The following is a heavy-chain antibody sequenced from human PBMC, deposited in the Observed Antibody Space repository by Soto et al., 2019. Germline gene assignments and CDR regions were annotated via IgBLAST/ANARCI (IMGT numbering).Heavy chain of an antibody. D-gene: IGHD2-15*01. CDR3: VRVPGLPILAVDL. CDR1: GSTFTSYV. V-gene: IGHV1-18*01. J-gene: IGHJ3*01. Sequence: QVPLVQSGAEVKKPGAPVKVSCKTSGSTFTSYVLTWVRQAPGQGREWMGWISAYNGNTNYTQTLQGRVTMTTDTDTSTADLELRSVRSDDTALYYCVRVPGLPILAVDLWGQGTMVTVSS. CDR2: ISAYNGNT.